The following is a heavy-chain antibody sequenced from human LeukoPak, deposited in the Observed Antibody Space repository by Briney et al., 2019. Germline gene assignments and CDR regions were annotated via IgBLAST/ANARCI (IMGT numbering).Heavy chain of an antibody. V-gene: IGHV3-11*04. J-gene: IGHJ6*02. D-gene: IGHD3-3*01. Sequence: PGGSLRLSCAASGFTFSDYYMSWIRQAPGKGLEWVSYISSSGSTIYYADSVKGRFTISRDNAKNSLYLQMNSLRAEDTAVYYCARTPTGGDFWSGYYHYYYYGMDVWGQGTTVTVSS. CDR3: ARTPTGGDFWSGYYHYYYYGMDV. CDR1: GFTFSDYY. CDR2: ISSSGSTI.